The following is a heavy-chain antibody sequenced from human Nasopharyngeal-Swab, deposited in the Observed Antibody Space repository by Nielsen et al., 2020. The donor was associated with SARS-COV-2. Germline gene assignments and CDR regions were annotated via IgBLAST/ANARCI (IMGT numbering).Heavy chain of an antibody. CDR2: IGTAGDT. CDR3: ARASPYYYGSGSYSRDYYYGMDV. CDR1: GFTFSSYD. D-gene: IGHD3-10*01. Sequence: GESLKISCAASGFTFSSYDMYWVRQATGKGLEWVSAIGTAGDTYYPGSVKGRFTISRENAKNSLYLQMNSLRAGDTAVYYCARASPYYYGSGSYSRDYYYGMDVWGQGTTVTVSS. J-gene: IGHJ6*02. V-gene: IGHV3-13*01.